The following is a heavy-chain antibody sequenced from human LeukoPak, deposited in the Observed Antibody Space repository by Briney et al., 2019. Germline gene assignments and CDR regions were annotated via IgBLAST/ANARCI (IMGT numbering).Heavy chain of an antibody. CDR1: GGSISNYY. CDR2: TYYSGST. J-gene: IGHJ3*02. V-gene: IGHV4-59*08. CDR3: ARRIIRANAFDI. Sequence: SETLSLTRSVSGGSISNYYWSWIRQPPGKGLEWIGYTYYSGSTNYNPSLKSRVTISVDTSKNQFSLKLSSVTAPDAAVYYRARRIIRANAFDIWGQGTMVTVSS.